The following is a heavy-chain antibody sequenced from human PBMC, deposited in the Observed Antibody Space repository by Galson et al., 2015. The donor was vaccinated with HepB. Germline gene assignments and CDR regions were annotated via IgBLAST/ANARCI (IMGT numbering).Heavy chain of an antibody. J-gene: IGHJ4*02. V-gene: IGHV3-49*03. CDR2: IRSKAYGGTT. D-gene: IGHD2-21*01. CDR1: GFIFGDYT. CDR3: CRDMLPLIRGVVHS. Sequence: SLRLSCAGSGFIFGDYTVTWFRQAPGTGLECVGFIRSKAYGGTTEYAASVKGRFTISRDDSNSIAYLQMSSLKTEDTAVYYCCRDMLPLIRGVVHSWGQGALVTVSS.